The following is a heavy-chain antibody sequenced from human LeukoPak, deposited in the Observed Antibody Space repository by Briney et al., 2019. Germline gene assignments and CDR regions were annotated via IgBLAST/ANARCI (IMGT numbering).Heavy chain of an antibody. D-gene: IGHD2-15*01. V-gene: IGHV1-8*02. CDR2: MNPNSGNT. CDR3: ARAGGYCGRISCPYYFDY. Sequence: ASVKVSCKASGYTFTSHGISWVRQAPGQGLEWMGWMNPNSGNTGYAQKFQGRVTMTRNTSISTAYMELSSLRSEDTAVYYCARAGGYCGRISCPYYFDYWGQGSLVAVSS. J-gene: IGHJ4*02. CDR1: GYTFTSHG.